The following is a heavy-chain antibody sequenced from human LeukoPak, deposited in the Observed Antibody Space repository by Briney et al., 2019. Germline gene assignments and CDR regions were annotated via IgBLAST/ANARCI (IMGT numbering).Heavy chain of an antibody. V-gene: IGHV1-18*01. Sequence: ASVTVSFTASGYTFTSYGISWVRQAPGQGLEWMGWISAYNGNTNYAQKLQGRVTMTTDTSTSTAYMELRSLRSDDTAVYYCASRGLHRYYFDYWGQGTLVTVSS. D-gene: IGHD3-10*01. CDR2: ISAYNGNT. J-gene: IGHJ4*02. CDR1: GYTFTSYG. CDR3: ASRGLHRYYFDY.